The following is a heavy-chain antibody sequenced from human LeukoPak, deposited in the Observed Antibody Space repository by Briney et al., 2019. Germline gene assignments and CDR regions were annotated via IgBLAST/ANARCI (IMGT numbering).Heavy chain of an antibody. D-gene: IGHD6-13*01. CDR1: GFTLSKFD. Sequence: GGSLRLSCAASGFTLSKFDMYWVRQAPGKGLECVSVISRSGSGDNTYYADSVKGRFTISRDNSKNTLYLQMNSLRAEDTAVYYCARDQGDSSSWYSLGDYWGQGTLVTVSS. J-gene: IGHJ4*02. CDR2: ISRSGSGDNT. CDR3: ARDQGDSSSWYSLGDY. V-gene: IGHV3-23*01.